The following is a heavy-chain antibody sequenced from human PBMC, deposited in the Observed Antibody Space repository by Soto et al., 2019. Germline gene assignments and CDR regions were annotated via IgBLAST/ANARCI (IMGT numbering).Heavy chain of an antibody. V-gene: IGHV4-30-4*01. D-gene: IGHD3-3*01. Sequence: TLALTFTVSGGSISSGDYYWSGIRQPPGKGLEWIGYIYYSGSTYYNPSLKSRVTISVDTSKNQFSLKLSSVTAADTAVYYCARDYPEGAIFYGMDVWGQGTTVTVSS. CDR2: IYYSGST. J-gene: IGHJ6*02. CDR3: ARDYPEGAIFYGMDV. CDR1: GGSISSGDYY.